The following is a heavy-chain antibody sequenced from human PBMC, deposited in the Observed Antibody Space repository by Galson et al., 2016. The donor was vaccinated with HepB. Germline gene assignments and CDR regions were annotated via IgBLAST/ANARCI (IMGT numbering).Heavy chain of an antibody. CDR1: SYTVSSNNAA. CDR2: TSYRSKWDN. V-gene: IGHV6-1*01. Sequence: CPILSYTVSSNNAAWNWMRQSPPGGVKGLGRTSYRSKWDNDYAVSVSSRITVNTDTYNNQFSLHLNTVTPEDTAVYYCARAWGRGRYYYGSGNLNLVGGLDVWGQGTTVTVSS. J-gene: IGHJ6*02. D-gene: IGHD3-10*01. CDR3: ARAWGRGRYYYGSGNLNLVGGLDV.